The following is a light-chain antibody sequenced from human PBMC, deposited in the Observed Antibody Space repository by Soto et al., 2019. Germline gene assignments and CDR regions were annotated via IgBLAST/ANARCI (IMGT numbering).Light chain of an antibody. J-gene: IGLJ1*01. V-gene: IGLV2-11*01. CDR2: DVY. CDR1: SSNVGGYKY. CDR3: CSYSGSNTLYV. Sequence: QYGLPQPRSVYGSTGQSVIISCTGNSSNVGGYKYVYWYQHHPGKAPQLVIYDVYNRPSGVPDRLAGSKSYNTASLTISGLQAEDEADYYCCSYSGSNTLYVCGTGTKVT.